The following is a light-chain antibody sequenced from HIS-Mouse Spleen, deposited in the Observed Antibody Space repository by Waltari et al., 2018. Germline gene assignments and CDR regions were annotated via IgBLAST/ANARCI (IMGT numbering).Light chain of an antibody. Sequence: SYELTQPPSVSVSPGQTARITCSGDALPTKYAYWYQQKSGRAPVLVISEDSKRPSGIPERFSGSSSGTMATLTISGAQVEDEADYYCYSTDSSGNHRVFGGGTKLTVL. CDR3: YSTDSSGNHRV. J-gene: IGLJ2*01. V-gene: IGLV3-10*01. CDR2: EDS. CDR1: ALPTKY.